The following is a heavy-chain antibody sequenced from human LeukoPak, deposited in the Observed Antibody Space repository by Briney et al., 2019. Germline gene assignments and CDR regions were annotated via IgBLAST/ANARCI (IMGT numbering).Heavy chain of an antibody. CDR3: ARSNRDGYGSAVWD. Sequence: GRSLRLSCAASGFTFSSYSMNWVRQAPGKGLEWVSSISSSSSYIYYADSVKGRFTISRDNAKNSLYLQMNSLRAEDTAVYYCARSNRDGYGSAVWDWGQGTLVTVSS. D-gene: IGHD5-24*01. CDR2: ISSSSSYI. J-gene: IGHJ4*02. CDR1: GFTFSSYS. V-gene: IGHV3-21*01.